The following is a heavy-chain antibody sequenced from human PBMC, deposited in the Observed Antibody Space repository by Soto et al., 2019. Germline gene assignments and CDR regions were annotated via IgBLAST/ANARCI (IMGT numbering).Heavy chain of an antibody. CDR2: ISAAGDP. V-gene: IGHV3-13*05. Sequence: EVQLVESGGGLVQPGGSLRLSCDASGFTFRNYDMHWVRQGTGKGLEWVSGISAAGDPDYADSVDGRCTISRENAQNSFFLQMNSLRVGDTAVYYCDRTDRDFYGLDVWGQGTTVIVSS. CDR1: GFTFRNYD. J-gene: IGHJ6*02. CDR3: DRTDRDFYGLDV.